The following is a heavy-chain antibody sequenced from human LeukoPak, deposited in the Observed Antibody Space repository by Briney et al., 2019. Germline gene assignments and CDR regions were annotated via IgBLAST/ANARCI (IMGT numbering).Heavy chain of an antibody. D-gene: IGHD2-15*01. J-gene: IGHJ4*02. V-gene: IGHV3-49*04. CDR2: IRSKACGGTT. CDR3: TRVSLVAASVFFDY. CDR1: GFTFGDYA. Sequence: GGSLRLSSTASGFTFGDYAMSWVRQAPGKGLEWVSFIRSKACGGTTEYAASVKGRFTISRDDSKSIAYLQMNSLKTEDTAVYYCTRVSLVAASVFFDYWGQGTLVTVSS.